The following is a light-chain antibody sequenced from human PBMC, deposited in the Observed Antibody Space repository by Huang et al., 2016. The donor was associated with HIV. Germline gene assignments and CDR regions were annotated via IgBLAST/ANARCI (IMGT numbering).Light chain of an antibody. J-gene: IGKJ2*01. CDR2: DAS. CDR1: QSVSSY. V-gene: IGKV3-11*01. CDR3: QQRSNWPPYT. Sequence: EIVLTQSPATLSLSPGERATPSCRASQSVSSYLAWYQQKPGQAPRLLMYDASKRDTGIPARFSGSGSGTDFTLTISSLEPEDFAVYYCQQRSNWPPYTFGQGTQLEIK.